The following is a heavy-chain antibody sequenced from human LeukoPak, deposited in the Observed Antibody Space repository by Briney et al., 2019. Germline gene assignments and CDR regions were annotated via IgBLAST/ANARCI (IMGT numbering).Heavy chain of an antibody. J-gene: IGHJ4*02. V-gene: IGHV1-46*01. D-gene: IGHD4-17*01. CDR2: INPSGGST. Sequence: GASAKVSCKASGYTFTSYYMHWVRQAPGQGLEWMGIINPSGGSTSYAQKFQGRVTMTRDTSTSTVYMELSSLRSEDTAVYYCARDADLTTVTGYFDYWGQGTLVTVSS. CDR1: GYTFTSYY. CDR3: ARDADLTTVTGYFDY.